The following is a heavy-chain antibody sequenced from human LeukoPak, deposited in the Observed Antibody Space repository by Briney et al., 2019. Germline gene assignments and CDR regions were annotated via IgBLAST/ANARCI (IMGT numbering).Heavy chain of an antibody. D-gene: IGHD3-16*01. CDR3: AREGAVGYYYYYMDV. CDR1: GFTFSSYS. CDR2: ISSSSSYI. V-gene: IGHV3-21*04. J-gene: IGHJ6*03. Sequence: PGGSLRLSCAASGFTFSSYSMNWVRQAPGKGLEWVSSISSSSSYIYYADSVKGRFTISRDNSKNTLYLQMNSLRAEDTALYYCAREGAVGYYYYYMDVWGKGTTVTVSS.